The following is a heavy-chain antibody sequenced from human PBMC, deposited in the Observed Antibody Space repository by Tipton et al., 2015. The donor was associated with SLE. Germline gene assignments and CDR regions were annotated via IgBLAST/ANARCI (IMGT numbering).Heavy chain of an antibody. V-gene: IGHV4-39*07. CDR3: ARRYIKQWLAGAFDI. D-gene: IGHD6-19*01. CDR1: GGSISSSSYY. J-gene: IGHJ3*02. Sequence: TLSLTCTVSGGSISSSSYYWGWIRQPPGKGLEWIGSIYYSGSTNYNPSLKSRVTISVDTSKNQFSLKLSSVTAADTAVYYCARRYIKQWLAGAFDIWGQGTMVTVSS. CDR2: IYYSGST.